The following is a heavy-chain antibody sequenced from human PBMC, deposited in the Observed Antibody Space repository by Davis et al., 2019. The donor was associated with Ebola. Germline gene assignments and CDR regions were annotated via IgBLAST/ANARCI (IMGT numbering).Heavy chain of an antibody. D-gene: IGHD3-9*01. CDR3: ARDAFSLSRYDTEDH. CDR1: GFTLSNYG. J-gene: IGHJ4*02. CDR2: IPPDGSYR. Sequence: GESLKISCAVSGFTLSNYGMHWVRQAPGKGLDWVAVIPPDGSYRYYADSVKGRFTISRDNARDSLYLQMDSLRVEDTAIYYCARDAFSLSRYDTEDHWGQGTLVTVSS. V-gene: IGHV3-33*08.